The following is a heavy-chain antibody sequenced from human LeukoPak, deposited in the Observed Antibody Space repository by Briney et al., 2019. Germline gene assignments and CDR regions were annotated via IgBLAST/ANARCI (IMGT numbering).Heavy chain of an antibody. J-gene: IGHJ3*02. CDR3: AGILRGAFDI. CDR1: GVTVSSND. V-gene: IGHV3-53*01. Sequence: GGSLRLSCAASGVTVSSNDMTWVRQAPGKGLESVSLIYSGGRTYYPDSVKGRFTISRDNSKNTVYLQMDSLRAEVTAVYYCAGILRGAFDIWGQGTMVTVSS. CDR2: IYSGGRT. D-gene: IGHD2-8*02.